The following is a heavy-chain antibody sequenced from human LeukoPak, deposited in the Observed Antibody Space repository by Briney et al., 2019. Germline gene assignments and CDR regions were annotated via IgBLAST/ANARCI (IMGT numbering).Heavy chain of an antibody. CDR3: AAGGPRGWFDP. V-gene: IGHV1-69*13. Sequence: GASVKVSCKASGYTFTSYGISWVRQAPGQGLEWMGGIIPIFGTANYAQKFQGRVTITADESTSTAYMELSSLRSEDTAVYYCAAGGPRGWFDPWGQGTLVTVSS. J-gene: IGHJ5*02. D-gene: IGHD1-14*01. CDR1: GYTFTSYG. CDR2: IIPIFGTA.